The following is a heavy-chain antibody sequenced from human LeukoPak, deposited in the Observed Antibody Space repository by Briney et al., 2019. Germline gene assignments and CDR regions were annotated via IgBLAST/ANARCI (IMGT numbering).Heavy chain of an antibody. V-gene: IGHV3-21*01. J-gene: IGHJ5*02. Sequence: GGSLRLSCAASGFTFSSYSMNWVRQAPGKGLEWVSSINTRSSYIYYADSVKGRFTISRDNAKNSLYLQMNSLRAEDTAVYYCAKALRGVRGAPNWFDPWGQGTLVTVSS. CDR1: GFTFSSYS. D-gene: IGHD3-10*01. CDR3: AKALRGVRGAPNWFDP. CDR2: INTRSSYI.